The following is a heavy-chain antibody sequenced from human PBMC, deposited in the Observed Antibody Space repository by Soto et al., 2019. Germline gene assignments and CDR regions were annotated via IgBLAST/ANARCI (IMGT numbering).Heavy chain of an antibody. J-gene: IGHJ4*02. CDR3: ARGSWSGDYTTYYFDY. D-gene: IGHD3-3*01. Sequence: EVQLVESGGGLVQPGGSLRLSCAASGFTFSSYWMHWVRQAPGKGLVWVSRINSDGSSTSYADSVKGRFTISRDNAKNRMYLQMNSLRAEDTAVYYCARGSWSGDYTTYYFDYWGQGTLVTVSS. CDR1: GFTFSSYW. V-gene: IGHV3-74*01. CDR2: INSDGSST.